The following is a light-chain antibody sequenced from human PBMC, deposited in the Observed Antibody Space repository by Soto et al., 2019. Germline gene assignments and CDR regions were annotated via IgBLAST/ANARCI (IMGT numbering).Light chain of an antibody. CDR3: QQRINWPRT. J-gene: IGKJ3*01. V-gene: IGKV3-11*01. Sequence: EIVLTQSPGTLSLSPGERATLSCRASQSVSSNFLAWYQQKPGQAPRLLIYDASNRATGIPARFSGSGSGTDFTLTISSLEPEDFAVYYCQQRINWPRTFGPGTKVDIK. CDR1: QSVSSN. CDR2: DAS.